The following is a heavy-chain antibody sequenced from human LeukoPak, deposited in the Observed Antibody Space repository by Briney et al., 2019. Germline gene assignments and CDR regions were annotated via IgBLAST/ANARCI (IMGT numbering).Heavy chain of an antibody. CDR1: GGSFSGYY. D-gene: IGHD6-25*01. J-gene: IGHJ4*02. CDR3: ASRRAATFGGIDY. Sequence: SETLSLTCAVYGGSFSGYYWSWIRQPPGKGLEWIGEINHSGSTDYNPSPKSRVTTSVDTPKNQFSLKLSSVTAADTAVYYCASRRAATFGGIDYWGQGTLVTVSS. V-gene: IGHV4-34*01. CDR2: INHSGST.